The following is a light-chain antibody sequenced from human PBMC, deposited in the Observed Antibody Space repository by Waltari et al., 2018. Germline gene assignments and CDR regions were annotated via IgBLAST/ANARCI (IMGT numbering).Light chain of an antibody. CDR3: QQYDTFPWA. J-gene: IGKJ1*01. CDR2: KAS. V-gene: IGKV1-5*03. CDR1: ESISSW. Sequence: DIQMTQSPSTLSASVGDTVTITCRATESISSWLAWYQQKPGKAPKLLIHKASSLESRVPSRFSGSGSETEFTLTITSLQPDDFATYFCQQYDTFPWAFGQGTKVEIK.